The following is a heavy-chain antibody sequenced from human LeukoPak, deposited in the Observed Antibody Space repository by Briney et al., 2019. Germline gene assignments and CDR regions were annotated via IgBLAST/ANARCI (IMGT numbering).Heavy chain of an antibody. V-gene: IGHV1-8*01. J-gene: IGHJ4*02. CDR1: GYTFTSYD. CDR3: ARGEYYYDSSGYNRFDY. Sequence: ASVKVSCKASGYTFTSYDINWVRQATGQGLEWMGWMNPNSGNTGYAQKFQGRVTMTTDTSTSTAYMELRSLRSDDTAVYYCARGEYYYDSSGYNRFDYWGQGTLVTVSS. CDR2: MNPNSGNT. D-gene: IGHD3-22*01.